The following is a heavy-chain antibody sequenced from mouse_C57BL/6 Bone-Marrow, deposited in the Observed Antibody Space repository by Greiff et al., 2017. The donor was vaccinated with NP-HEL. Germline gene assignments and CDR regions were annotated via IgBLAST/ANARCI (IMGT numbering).Heavy chain of an antibody. Sequence: EVQLVESGAGLVKPGGSLKLSCAASGFTFSSYAMSWVRQTPEKRLEWVAYISSGGDYIYYAQTVKGRFTISRDNARNTLYLQMSSLKSEDTAMYYCTRDDGNPYAMDYWGQGTSVTVSS. D-gene: IGHD2-1*01. V-gene: IGHV5-9-1*02. J-gene: IGHJ4*01. CDR3: TRDDGNPYAMDY. CDR1: GFTFSSYA. CDR2: ISSGGDYI.